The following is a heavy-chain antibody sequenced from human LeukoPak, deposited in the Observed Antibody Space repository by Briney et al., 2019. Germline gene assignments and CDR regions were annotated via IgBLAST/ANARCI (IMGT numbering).Heavy chain of an antibody. CDR3: ARDPNSAL. Sequence: SETLSLTCIVPGGSINNYYWSWIRQPAGKGLEWIGRIYTGGTTNYNPSLKSRVTISADTSENQFSLRLSSVTAADTAVYYCARDPNSALWGQGTLVTVSS. J-gene: IGHJ4*02. CDR2: IYTGGTT. V-gene: IGHV4-4*07. D-gene: IGHD4-23*01. CDR1: GGSINNYY.